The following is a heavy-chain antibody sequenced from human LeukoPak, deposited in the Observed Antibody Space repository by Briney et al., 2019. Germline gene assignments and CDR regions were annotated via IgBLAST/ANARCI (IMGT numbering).Heavy chain of an antibody. Sequence: SGGSLRLSCAASGFTFSSFGMSWVRQAPGKGLVWVSRINTDGSSTSYVDSVKGRFTISRDNAKNTLYLQMNSLRAEDTAVYYCARDFLHLGGWGQGTMVTVSS. CDR2: INTDGSST. D-gene: IGHD3-16*01. CDR1: GFTFSSFG. V-gene: IGHV3-74*01. J-gene: IGHJ3*01. CDR3: ARDFLHLGG.